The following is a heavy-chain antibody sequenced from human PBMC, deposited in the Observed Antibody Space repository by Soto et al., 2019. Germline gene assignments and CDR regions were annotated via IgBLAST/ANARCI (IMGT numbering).Heavy chain of an antibody. CDR2: INPSGGST. V-gene: IGHV1-46*01. J-gene: IGHJ4*02. Sequence: ASVKVSCKASGYTFTSYYMHGVRQAPGQGLEWMGIINPSGGSTSYAQKFQGRVTMTRDTSTSTVYMELSSLRSEDTAVYYCARVFDILTGYYAFDYWGQGTLVTVSS. CDR3: ARVFDILTGYYAFDY. CDR1: GYTFTSYY. D-gene: IGHD3-9*01.